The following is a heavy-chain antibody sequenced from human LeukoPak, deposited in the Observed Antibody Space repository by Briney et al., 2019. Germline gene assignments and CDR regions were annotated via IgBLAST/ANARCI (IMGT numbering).Heavy chain of an antibody. Sequence: SEPLSFTCTVPGGSISSSSYYWGWIRQPPGKGLEWIGSIYYSGSTYYNPSLKSPVTIPVDTSTNPFSLTLTSGPPTPPSFSFCPRTHTSSSWLQHWGQGTLVTVSS. CDR2: IYYSGST. J-gene: IGHJ1*01. D-gene: IGHD6-13*01. CDR1: GGSISSSSYY. CDR3: PRTHTSSSWLQH. V-gene: IGHV4-39*01.